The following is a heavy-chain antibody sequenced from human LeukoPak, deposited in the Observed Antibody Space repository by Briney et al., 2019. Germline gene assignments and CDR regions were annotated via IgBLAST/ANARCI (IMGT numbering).Heavy chain of an antibody. V-gene: IGHV3-23*01. D-gene: IGHD3-22*01. CDR3: AKSWGVEYSSGFYIGVDY. CDR2: ITGSGGIT. Sequence: GGSLRLSCAASGFTFSSFGMTWVRQAPGKGLEWVSTITGSGGITYYADSVKGRFTISRDNSKSTVYLQMNSLRAEDTAVFYCAKSWGVEYSSGFYIGVDYWGQGTLVTVSS. J-gene: IGHJ4*02. CDR1: GFTFSSFG.